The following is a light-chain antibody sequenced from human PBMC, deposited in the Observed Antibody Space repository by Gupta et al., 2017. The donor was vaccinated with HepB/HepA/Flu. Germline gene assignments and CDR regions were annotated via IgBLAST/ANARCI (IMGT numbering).Light chain of an antibody. V-gene: IGLV2-23*02. Sequence: QSALPQPASVSGSPGQSITISCAGSSSDVGRWNLVSWYQQHPDKAPKVIIFEVSERPSGVSTRFSGSKSGNTASLTISGLQAEDEAYYYCCSYGGNDNLLFGGGTKLTVL. CDR3: CSYGGNDNLL. J-gene: IGLJ2*01. CDR2: EVS. CDR1: SSDVGRWNL.